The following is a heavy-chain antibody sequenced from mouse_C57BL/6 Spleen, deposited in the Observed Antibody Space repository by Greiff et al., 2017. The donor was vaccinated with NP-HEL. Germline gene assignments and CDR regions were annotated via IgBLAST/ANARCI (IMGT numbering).Heavy chain of an antibody. CDR1: GFTFSSYV. CDR2: ISSGGSYT. J-gene: IGHJ4*01. CDR3: ARHGGDD. V-gene: IGHV5-6*01. Sequence: DVQLQESGGDLVKPGGSLKLSCAASGFTFSSYVMSWVRQTPDKRLEWVATISSGGSYTYYPDSVKGRFTSSRDNAKNTLYLQMSSLKSEDTAMYYCARHGGDDWGQGTSVTVSS.